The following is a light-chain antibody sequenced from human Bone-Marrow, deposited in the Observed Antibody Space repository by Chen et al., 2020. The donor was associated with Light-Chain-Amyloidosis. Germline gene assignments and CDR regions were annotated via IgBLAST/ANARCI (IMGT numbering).Light chain of an antibody. J-gene: IGKJ2*01. Sequence: DIQMTQSPSALSASVGDRVTITCRASQRISSWLAWYQHKPGKAPKLLIYKASGLESGVPSRFSGSGSGTEFTLTITSLQPDDSATYYCQQYNSSPYTFGQGTKLEIK. CDR1: QRISSW. V-gene: IGKV1-5*03. CDR2: KAS. CDR3: QQYNSSPYT.